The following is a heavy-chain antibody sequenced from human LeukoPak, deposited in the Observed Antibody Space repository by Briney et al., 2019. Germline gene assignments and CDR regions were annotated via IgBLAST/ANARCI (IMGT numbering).Heavy chain of an antibody. Sequence: SQTLSLTCTVSGGSISSDNYYWSWIRQPAGKGLEWIGYIYYSGSTNYNPSLKSRVTISVDTSKNQFSLKLSSVTAADTAVYYCARGDHYYGMDVWGQGTTVTVSS. CDR3: ARGDHYYGMDV. CDR2: IYYSGST. J-gene: IGHJ6*02. V-gene: IGHV4-61*10. CDR1: GGSISSDNYY.